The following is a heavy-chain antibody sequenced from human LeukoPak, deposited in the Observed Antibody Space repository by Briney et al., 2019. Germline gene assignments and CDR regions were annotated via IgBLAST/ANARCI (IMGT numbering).Heavy chain of an antibody. CDR1: GDSMKTNY. J-gene: IGHJ5*02. CDR2: VYGDGTT. CDR3: ARVFRGVVTSNFFDP. Sequence: SETLSLTCNVSGDSMKTNYWTWIRQPPGKGLEWIGFVYGDGTTNYNPSLNSRVTISIDTSENQLSLRLNSVTAADTAVYYCARVFRGVVTSNFFDPWGQGTPVTVSS. D-gene: IGHD2-21*02. V-gene: IGHV4-59*01.